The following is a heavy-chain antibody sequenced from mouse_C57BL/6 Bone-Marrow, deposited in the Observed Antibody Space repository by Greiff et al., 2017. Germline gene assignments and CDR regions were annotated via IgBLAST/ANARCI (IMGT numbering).Heavy chain of an antibody. CDR2: ISYDGSN. D-gene: IGHD2-12*01. CDR3: ARHQAYYSFDY. V-gene: IGHV3-6*01. Sequence: VQLQQSGPGLVKPSQSLSLTCSVTGYSITSGYYWNWIRQFPGNKLEWMGYISYDGSNNYNPSLKNRISITRDTSKNQFFLKLNSVTTEDTATYYCARHQAYYSFDYWGQGTTLTVSS. CDR1: GYSITSGYY. J-gene: IGHJ2*01.